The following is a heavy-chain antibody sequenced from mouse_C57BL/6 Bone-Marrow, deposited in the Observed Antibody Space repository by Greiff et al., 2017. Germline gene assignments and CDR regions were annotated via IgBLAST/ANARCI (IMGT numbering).Heavy chain of an antibody. J-gene: IGHJ2*01. Sequence: VKLMESGAELVKPGASVKISCKASGYAFSSYWMNWVKQRPGKGLEWIGQIYPGDGDTNYNGKFKGKATLTADKSSSTAYMQLSSLTSEDSAVYFCANYDGYYEGYFDYWGQGTTLTVSS. D-gene: IGHD2-3*01. V-gene: IGHV1-80*01. CDR2: IYPGDGDT. CDR3: ANYDGYYEGYFDY. CDR1: GYAFSSYW.